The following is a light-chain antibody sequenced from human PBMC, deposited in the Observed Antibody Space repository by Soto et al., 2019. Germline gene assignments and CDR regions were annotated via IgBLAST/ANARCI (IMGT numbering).Light chain of an antibody. CDR2: DAS. CDR1: QTISFS. CDR3: QQYHVSSLT. V-gene: IGKV1-5*01. Sequence: DIQMTQSPSTLSASVGDRVTITCRASQTISFSLAWYQQKPGKAPKLLIYDASTLQSGVPSRFSGSESGTEFILTISGLQPDVFATYYCQQYHVSSLTSRQVTKVHIK. J-gene: IGKJ1*01.